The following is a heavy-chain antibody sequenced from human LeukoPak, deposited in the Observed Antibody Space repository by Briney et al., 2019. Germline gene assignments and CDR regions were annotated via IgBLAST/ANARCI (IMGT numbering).Heavy chain of an antibody. CDR3: ARGRNWNYPTDLDY. V-gene: IGHV1-8*01. Sequence: ASVKVSCKASGYTFTSYDINWVRQATGQGLEWMGWMNPNSGNTGYAQKFQGRVTMTRNTSISTAYMELSSLRSEDTAVYYCARGRNWNYPTDLDYWGQGTLVTVSS. D-gene: IGHD1-7*01. J-gene: IGHJ4*02. CDR1: GYTFTSYD. CDR2: MNPNSGNT.